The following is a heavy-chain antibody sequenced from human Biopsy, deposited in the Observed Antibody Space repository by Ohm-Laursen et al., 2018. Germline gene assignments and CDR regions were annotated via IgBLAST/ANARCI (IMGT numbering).Heavy chain of an antibody. Sequence: GSSVKVSCKASGYTFTGYHVHWVRQAPGQGLEWMGRINAKTGDTNYAQKFQGRVTMTRDTSISTAYVDLSSLRSDDTAAYYCTRGGYYYDSLAYYYWFDPWGQGTLVTVSS. CDR3: TRGGYYYDSLAYYYWFDP. J-gene: IGHJ5*02. CDR2: INAKTGDT. CDR1: GYTFTGYH. D-gene: IGHD3-22*01. V-gene: IGHV1-2*06.